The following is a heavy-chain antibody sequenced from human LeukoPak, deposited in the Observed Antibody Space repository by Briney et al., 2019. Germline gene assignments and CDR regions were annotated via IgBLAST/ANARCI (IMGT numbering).Heavy chain of an antibody. V-gene: IGHV1-3*01. CDR1: GYTFTSYA. CDR3: ARDRSGSGSYYPYGMDV. CDR2: INAGNGNT. D-gene: IGHD3-10*01. J-gene: IGHJ6*02. Sequence: ASAKVSCKASGYTFTSYAMHWVRQAPGQRLEWMGWINAGNGNTKYSQKFQGRVAITRDTSASTAYMELSSLRSEDTAVYYCARDRSGSGSYYPYGMDVWGQGTTVTVSS.